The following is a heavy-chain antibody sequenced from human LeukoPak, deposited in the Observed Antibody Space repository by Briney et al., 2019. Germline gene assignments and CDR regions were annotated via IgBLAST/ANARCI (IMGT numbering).Heavy chain of an antibody. Sequence: GGSLRLSCAASGFTFSSYGMHWVRQAPGKGLEWVAVIWYDGTNKYYVDSLKGRFTISRDNSKNTLYLQMNSLRAEDTAVYYCAREGEGTNYFDFWGQGTLVTVSS. D-gene: IGHD1-1*01. CDR1: GFTFSSYG. CDR2: IWYDGTNK. J-gene: IGHJ4*02. CDR3: AREGEGTNYFDF. V-gene: IGHV3-33*01.